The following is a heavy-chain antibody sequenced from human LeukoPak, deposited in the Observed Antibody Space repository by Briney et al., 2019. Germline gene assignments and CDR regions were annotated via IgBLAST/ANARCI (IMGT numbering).Heavy chain of an antibody. Sequence: SETLSLTCAVYGGSFSGDFWSWIRQSPGKGLEWIGEINHGGSTTYNPSLQSRVTMSVDTSTNQISLKMTSVTAADTAVYYCARGLRGEVATLIYYYYMDVWGKGTTVTVSS. CDR2: INHGGST. J-gene: IGHJ6*03. CDR3: ARGLRGEVATLIYYYYMDV. CDR1: GGSFSGDF. V-gene: IGHV4-34*01. D-gene: IGHD5-12*01.